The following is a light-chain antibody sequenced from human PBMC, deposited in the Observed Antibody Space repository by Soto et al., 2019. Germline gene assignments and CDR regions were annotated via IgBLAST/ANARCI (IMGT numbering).Light chain of an antibody. J-gene: IGLJ2*01. CDR2: DVS. CDR3: SSYTSSSTI. V-gene: IGLV2-14*01. Sequence: QSAPTQPPSASGSPGQSVTFSCTGISSDVGGYKYVSWYQQHPGKAPKLMIYDVSNRPSGVSNRFSGSKSGNTASLTISGLQAEDEADYYCSSYTSSSTIFGGGTKLTVL. CDR1: SSDVGGYKY.